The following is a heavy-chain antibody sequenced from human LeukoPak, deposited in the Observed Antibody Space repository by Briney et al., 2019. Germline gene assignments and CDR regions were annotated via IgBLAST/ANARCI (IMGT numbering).Heavy chain of an antibody. Sequence: GASVKVSCKASGCTFTSYGISWVRQAPGQGLEWMGWITAYNDNTYYAQKLQGRVTMTRDMSTSTVYMELSSLRSEDTAVYYCARVAGPIAVAGCDAFDIWGQGTMVTVSS. D-gene: IGHD6-19*01. CDR3: ARVAGPIAVAGCDAFDI. CDR1: GCTFTSYG. V-gene: IGHV1-18*01. J-gene: IGHJ3*02. CDR2: ITAYNDNT.